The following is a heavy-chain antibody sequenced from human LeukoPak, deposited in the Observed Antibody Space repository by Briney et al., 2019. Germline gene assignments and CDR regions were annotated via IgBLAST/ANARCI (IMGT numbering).Heavy chain of an antibody. V-gene: IGHV1-69*04. Sequence: SVKVSCKASGGTFSSYAISWVRQAPGQGLEWMGRIIPILGIANYAQKFQGRVTITADKSTSTAYMELSSLRSEDTAVYYCARDGDDYGDYVFDYWGQGTLVTVAS. CDR1: GGTFSSYA. J-gene: IGHJ4*02. D-gene: IGHD4-17*01. CDR3: ARDGDDYGDYVFDY. CDR2: IIPILGIA.